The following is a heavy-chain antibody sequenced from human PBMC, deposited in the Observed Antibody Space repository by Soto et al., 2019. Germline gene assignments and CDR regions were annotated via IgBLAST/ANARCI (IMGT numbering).Heavy chain of an antibody. V-gene: IGHV4-39*01. CDR1: GGSISSSSYY. Sequence: SETLSLTCTVSGGSISSSSYYWGWIRQPPGKGLEWIGSIYYSGSTYYNPSLKSRVTISVDTSKNQFSLKLSSVTAADTAVYYCARHGADPQGGSTHFDYWGQGTLVTVSS. CDR2: IYYSGST. J-gene: IGHJ4*02. D-gene: IGHD3-10*01. CDR3: ARHGADPQGGSTHFDY.